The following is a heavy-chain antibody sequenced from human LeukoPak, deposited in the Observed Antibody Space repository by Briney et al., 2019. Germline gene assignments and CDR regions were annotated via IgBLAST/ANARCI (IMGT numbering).Heavy chain of an antibody. D-gene: IGHD6-19*01. V-gene: IGHV4-39*01. CDR3: RGYSSGWRLLNYFDY. CDR2: IYYGGST. Sequence: SETLSLTCTVSGGSISSSSYYWGWIRQSPGKGLEWIGSIYYGGSTYYNPSLKSRVTISVDTSKNQFSLKLSSVTAADTAVYYCRGYSSGWRLLNYFDYWGQGTLVTVSS. J-gene: IGHJ4*02. CDR1: GGSISSSSYY.